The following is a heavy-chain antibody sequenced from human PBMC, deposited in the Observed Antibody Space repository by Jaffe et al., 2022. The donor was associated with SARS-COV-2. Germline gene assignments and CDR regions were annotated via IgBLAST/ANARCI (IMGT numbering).Heavy chain of an antibody. J-gene: IGHJ6*02. CDR2: IYYSGST. V-gene: IGHV4-59*01. CDR1: GGSISSYY. Sequence: QVQLQESGPGLVKPSETLSLTCTVSGGSISSYYWSWIRQPPGKGLEWIGYIYYSGSTNYNPSLKSRVTISVDTSKNQFSLKLSSVTAADTAVYYCARDEYSGYYYYGMDVWGQGTTVTVSS. CDR3: ARDEYSGYYYYGMDV. D-gene: IGHD6-6*01.